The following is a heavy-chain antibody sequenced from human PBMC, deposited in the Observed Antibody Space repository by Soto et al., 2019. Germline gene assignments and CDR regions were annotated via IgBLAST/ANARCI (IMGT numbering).Heavy chain of an antibody. CDR1: GLNFGGYA. CDR3: ARGGRGYEFDY. CDR2: ISSNGGST. Sequence: AGGSLRLSCGASGLNFGGYAVHWVRQAPGKGLEYVSAISSNGGSTDYANSVKGRFTISRDNSKNTLYLQMGSLRAEDMAVYYCARGGRGYEFDYWGQGTLVTVPQ. J-gene: IGHJ4*02. D-gene: IGHD5-12*01. V-gene: IGHV3-64*01.